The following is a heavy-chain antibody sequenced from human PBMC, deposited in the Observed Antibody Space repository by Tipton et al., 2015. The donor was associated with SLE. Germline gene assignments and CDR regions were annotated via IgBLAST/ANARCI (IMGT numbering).Heavy chain of an antibody. CDR1: GFTFSNYW. Sequence: GSLRLSCAASGFTFSNYWLYWVRQVPGKGLEWVGFIRRRVNRATTEYATSVQGRFTISRDDSTNTLYLQMTSLKIEDTAMYYCVREIGAFSRIRGDVDTWGQGTLVTVSS. D-gene: IGHD3-10*01. CDR3: VREIGAFSRIRGDVDT. CDR2: IRRRVNRATT. J-gene: IGHJ5*02. V-gene: IGHV3-72*01.